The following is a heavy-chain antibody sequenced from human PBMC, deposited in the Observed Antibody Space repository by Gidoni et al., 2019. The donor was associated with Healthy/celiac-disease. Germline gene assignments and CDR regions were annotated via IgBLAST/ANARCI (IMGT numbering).Heavy chain of an antibody. CDR1: GFTFSNAW. CDR2: IKSKTDGGTT. V-gene: IGHV3-15*07. CDR3: TTEEGTAAPVSFYYYYYMDV. D-gene: IGHD6-13*01. J-gene: IGHJ6*03. Sequence: EVQLVESGGGLVKPGGSLRLSCAASGFTFSNAWMNWVRQAPGKGLEWVGRIKSKTDGGTTDYAAPVKGRFTISRDDSKNTLYLQMNSLKTEDTAVYYCTTEEGTAAPVSFYYYYYMDVWGKGTTVTVSS.